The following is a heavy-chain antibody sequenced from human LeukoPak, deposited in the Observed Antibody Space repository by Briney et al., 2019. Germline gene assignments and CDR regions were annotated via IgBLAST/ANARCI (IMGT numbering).Heavy chain of an antibody. CDR1: GGTFSSYA. CDR3: ARRTYDSSGHLLDY. Sequence: SSVKVSCKASGGTFSSYAISWVGQAPGQGLEWMGGIIPIFGTANYAQKFKGRVTITTDESTSTAHMELSSLRSEDTAVYYCARRTYDSSGHLLDYWGQGTLVTVSS. V-gene: IGHV1-69*05. J-gene: IGHJ4*02. CDR2: IIPIFGTA. D-gene: IGHD3-22*01.